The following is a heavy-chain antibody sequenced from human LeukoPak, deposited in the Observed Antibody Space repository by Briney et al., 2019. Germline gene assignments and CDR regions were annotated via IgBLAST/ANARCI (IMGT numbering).Heavy chain of an antibody. CDR3: ALPFDGSVSYPTLDS. J-gene: IGHJ4*02. D-gene: IGHD3-22*01. V-gene: IGHV3-11*01. Sequence: GGSLRLSCAASGFTFRSYGMSWIRQAPGKGLEWVSYISGSGSSIYYADSVKGRFTISRDNAKNSLFLQMNSLRAEDTAVYYCALPFDGSVSYPTLDSGGQGTRVTV. CDR1: GFTFRSYG. CDR2: ISGSGSSI.